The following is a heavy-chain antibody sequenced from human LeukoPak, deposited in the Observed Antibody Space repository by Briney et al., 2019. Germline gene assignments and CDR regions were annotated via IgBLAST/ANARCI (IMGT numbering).Heavy chain of an antibody. V-gene: IGHV4-34*01. CDR1: GGSFSGYY. CDR3: ARVAADDCSGGSCYSGMSYGMDV. CDR2: INHSGST. J-gene: IGHJ6*02. D-gene: IGHD2-15*01. Sequence: SETLSLTCAVYGGSFSGYYWSWIRQPPGKGLEWIGEINHSGSTNYNPSLKSRVTISVDTSKNQFSLKLSSVTAADTAVYYCARVAADDCSGGSCYSGMSYGMDVWGQGTTVTVSS.